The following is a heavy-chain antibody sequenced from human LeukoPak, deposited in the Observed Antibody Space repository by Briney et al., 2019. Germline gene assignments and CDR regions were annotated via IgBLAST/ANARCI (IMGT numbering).Heavy chain of an antibody. CDR3: AREGQDLDH. CDR2: IKPDGSAE. CDR1: GFTFSSNW. Sequence: GGSLRLSCATSGFTFSSNWMSWVRHAPGRGLEWVANIKPDGSAEYYAASVKGRFTVSRDNAKNSLYLQMNSLRAEDTAVYYCAREGQDLDHWGQGTLVSVST. D-gene: IGHD2-15*01. J-gene: IGHJ4*02. V-gene: IGHV3-7*01.